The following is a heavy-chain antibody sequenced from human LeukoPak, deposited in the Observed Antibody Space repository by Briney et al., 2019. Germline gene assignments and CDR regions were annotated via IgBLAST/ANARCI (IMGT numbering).Heavy chain of an antibody. CDR2: ISYDGSNK. V-gene: IGHV3-30-3*01. CDR1: GFDFSTYT. Sequence: GGSLRLSCAASGFDFSTYTMNWVRQAPGKGLEWVAVISYDGSNKYYADSVKGRFTISRDNSKNTLYLQMNSLRAEDTAVYYCARDSGGFDYWGQGTLVTVSS. D-gene: IGHD3-10*01. J-gene: IGHJ4*02. CDR3: ARDSGGFDY.